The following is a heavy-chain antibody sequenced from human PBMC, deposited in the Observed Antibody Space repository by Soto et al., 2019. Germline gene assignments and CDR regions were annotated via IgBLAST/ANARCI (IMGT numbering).Heavy chain of an antibody. CDR2: ISAYNGNT. D-gene: IGHD3-16*02. J-gene: IGHJ4*02. CDR3: ARFFSMINFGGVIVSFDY. Sequence: ASVKVSCKASGYTFTNYGIGWVRQAPGKGIEWMGWISAYNGNTKYAQKLQGRVTMTTDTSTSTAYMELRSLRSDDTAAYHCARFFSMINFGGVIVSFDYGGQGTLVTVSS. V-gene: IGHV1-18*01. CDR1: GYTFTNYG.